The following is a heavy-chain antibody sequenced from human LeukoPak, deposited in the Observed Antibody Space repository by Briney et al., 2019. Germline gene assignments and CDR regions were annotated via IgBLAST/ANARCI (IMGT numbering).Heavy chain of an antibody. CDR1: GFTFSSYG. CDR3: AKGVEHDYGAQDAFDI. Sequence: GGSLRLSCAASGFTFSSYGMHWVRQAPGKGLEWVAVISYDGSNKYYADSVKGRFTISRDNSKNTLYLQMNSLRAEDTAVYYCAKGVEHDYGAQDAFDIWGQGTMVTVSS. J-gene: IGHJ3*02. CDR2: ISYDGSNK. D-gene: IGHD4-17*01. V-gene: IGHV3-30*18.